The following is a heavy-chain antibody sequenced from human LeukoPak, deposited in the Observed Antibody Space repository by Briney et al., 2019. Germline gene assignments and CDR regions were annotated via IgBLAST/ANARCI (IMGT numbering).Heavy chain of an antibody. V-gene: IGHV1-69*05. Sequence: ASVKVSCKASGGTFSSYAISWVRQAPGRGLEWMGGIIPIFGTANYAQKFQGRVTITTDESTSTAYMELSSLRSEDTAVYYCARDHNVAAAGRGFDPWGQGTLVTVSS. CDR2: IIPIFGTA. J-gene: IGHJ5*02. D-gene: IGHD6-13*01. CDR1: GGTFSSYA. CDR3: ARDHNVAAAGRGFDP.